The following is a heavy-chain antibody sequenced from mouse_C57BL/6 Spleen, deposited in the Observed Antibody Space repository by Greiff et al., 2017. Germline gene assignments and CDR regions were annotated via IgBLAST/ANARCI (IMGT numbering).Heavy chain of an antibody. CDR1: GYAFSSSW. V-gene: IGHV1-82*01. Sequence: QVQLQQSGPELVKPGASVKISCKASGYAFSSSWMNWVKQRPGKGLEWIGRIYPGDGDTNYNGKFKGKATLTADKSSSTAYMQLSSLTSEDSAVYFCARRGKLDSSGHYAMDYWGQGTSVTVSS. CDR3: ARRGKLDSSGHYAMDY. CDR2: IYPGDGDT. J-gene: IGHJ4*01. D-gene: IGHD3-2*02.